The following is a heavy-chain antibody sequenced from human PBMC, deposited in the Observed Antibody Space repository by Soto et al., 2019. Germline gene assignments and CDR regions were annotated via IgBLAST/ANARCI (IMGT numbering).Heavy chain of an antibody. CDR3: ARAAVAAGGPFDY. V-gene: IGHV4-34*01. CDR1: GGSFSGFF. J-gene: IGHJ4*02. CDR2: VNRRXST. D-gene: IGHD2-15*01. Sequence: SETLSLTCAVSGGSFSGFFWGWIRQPPGKGVEWIGEVNRRXSTNYNPSLKSGVTISSDTSKNRFSLTLRSVTAADTAVYYCARAAVAAGGPFDYGGQGALVTVSS.